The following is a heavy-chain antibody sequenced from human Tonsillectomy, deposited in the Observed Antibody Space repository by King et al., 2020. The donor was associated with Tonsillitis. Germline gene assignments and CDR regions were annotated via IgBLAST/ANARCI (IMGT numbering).Heavy chain of an antibody. CDR2: VDPQDGET. V-gene: IGHV1-69-2*01. CDR3: ATENGGKLPPRTDAFDI. Sequence: QLVQSGAEVKKPGATVKISCKVSGYTFTDYYMHWVQQAPGKGLEWMGLVDPQDGETRYAENFQGRITITADTSTDTVYMELSSLRSDDTAVYYCATENGGKLPPRTDAFDIWGQWTMVTVS. J-gene: IGHJ3*02. D-gene: IGHD4-23*01. CDR1: GYTFTDYY.